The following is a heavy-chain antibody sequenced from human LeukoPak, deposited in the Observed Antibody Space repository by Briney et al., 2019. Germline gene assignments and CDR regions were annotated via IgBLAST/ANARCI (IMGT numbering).Heavy chain of an antibody. CDR2: IYSGGST. CDR3: ARELGYSSSWYYFDY. Sequence: GGSLRLSCAASGFTVSSNYMSWVRQAPGKGLEWVSVIYSGGSTYYADSVKGRFTISRDNSKNTLYLQMNSLRAEDTAVYYCARELGYSSSWYYFDYWGQGTLVTVSS. J-gene: IGHJ4*02. CDR1: GFTVSSNY. V-gene: IGHV3-53*01. D-gene: IGHD6-13*01.